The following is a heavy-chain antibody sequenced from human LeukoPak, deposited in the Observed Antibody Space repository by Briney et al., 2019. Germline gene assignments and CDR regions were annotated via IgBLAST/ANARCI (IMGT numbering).Heavy chain of an antibody. V-gene: IGHV1-18*04. CDR2: ISPYNGYT. Sequence: ASVKVSCTASGYTFNSDGISWVRQAPGQGLEWMGWISPYNGYTNYAQQLQGRVTMTTDTSTITAYMELRSLRSDDTAVYYCARWYCSSTSCYAGAFDIWGQGTMVTVSS. D-gene: IGHD2-2*01. J-gene: IGHJ3*02. CDR1: GYTFNSDG. CDR3: ARWYCSSTSCYAGAFDI.